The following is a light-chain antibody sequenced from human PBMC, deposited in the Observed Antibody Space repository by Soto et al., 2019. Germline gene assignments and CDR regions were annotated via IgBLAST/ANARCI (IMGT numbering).Light chain of an antibody. CDR1: QSVSSSY. Sequence: ETVLTQSTGISSLSPGKSAIHSRRASQSVSSSYLAWYQQKPDQAPTLLIYGASSRATGIPDRFSGSGSGTDFTLTISRLEPEDFAVYYCQQYGSSPRTFGQGTKVDIK. CDR3: QQYGSSPRT. J-gene: IGKJ1*01. CDR2: GAS. V-gene: IGKV3-20*01.